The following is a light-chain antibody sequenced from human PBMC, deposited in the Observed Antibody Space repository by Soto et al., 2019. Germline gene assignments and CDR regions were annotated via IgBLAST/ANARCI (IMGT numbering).Light chain of an antibody. CDR2: GAS. Sequence: EIVMTQSPATLSVSPGEGATLSCRASQSVSSKLAWYQQKPGQAPRLLIYGASTRATGIPARFSGSGSGTEFTLIISSLQSEDSAVYYCQQSYSTPLTFGGGTKVEIK. J-gene: IGKJ4*01. V-gene: IGKV3-15*01. CDR3: QQSYSTPLT. CDR1: QSVSSK.